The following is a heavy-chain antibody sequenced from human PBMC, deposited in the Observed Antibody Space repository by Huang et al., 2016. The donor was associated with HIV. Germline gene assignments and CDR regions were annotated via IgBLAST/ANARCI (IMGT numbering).Heavy chain of an antibody. J-gene: IGHJ1*01. CDR1: GFTFSSYG. Sequence: QVQLVESGGGVVQPGRSLRLSCAASGFTFSSYGMHWVRQAPGKGLEWVAVICDDGINKDYADSLKGRFTISRDNSKNTLYLQMNSLKTEDTAVYYCALKGDSSGWEYFRHWGQGTLVTVSS. D-gene: IGHD6-19*01. V-gene: IGHV3-30*03. CDR3: ALKGDSSGWEYFRH. CDR2: ICDDGINK.